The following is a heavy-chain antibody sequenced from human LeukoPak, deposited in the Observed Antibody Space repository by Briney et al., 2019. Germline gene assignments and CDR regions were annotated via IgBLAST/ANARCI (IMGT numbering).Heavy chain of an antibody. CDR1: GFTFSSYW. V-gene: IGHV3-7*03. D-gene: IGHD3-10*01. CDR3: AKWSGFGDD. CDR2: IKPDGRDK. Sequence: GESLRLSCAASGFTFSSYWMSWVRQAPGKGLEWVGNIKPDGRDKYYPASVKGRFTISRDNAKNSLYLQMSSLRAEGSAVYYCAKWSGFGDDWGKGTLVTVSS. J-gene: IGHJ4*02.